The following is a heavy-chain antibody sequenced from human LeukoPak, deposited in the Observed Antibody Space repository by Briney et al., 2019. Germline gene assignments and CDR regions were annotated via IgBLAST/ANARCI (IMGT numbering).Heavy chain of an antibody. D-gene: IGHD2-8*01. CDR1: GYTFTSYG. CDR2: ISAYNGNT. V-gene: IGHV1-18*01. Sequence: ASVKVSCKASGYTFTSYGISWVRQAPGQGLEWMGWISAYNGNTNYAQKLQGRVTMTTGTSTSTAYMELRSLRSDDTAVYYCAMGVGYCTNGVCYTVYWGQGTLVTVSS. CDR3: AMGVGYCTNGVCYTVY. J-gene: IGHJ4*02.